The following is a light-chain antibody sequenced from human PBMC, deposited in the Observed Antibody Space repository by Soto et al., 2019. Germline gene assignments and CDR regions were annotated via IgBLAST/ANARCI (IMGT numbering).Light chain of an antibody. CDR1: SSDIGGYNY. V-gene: IGLV2-8*01. Sequence: QSALTQPPSASGSPGQSVTISCTGTSSDIGGYNYVSWYQQHPGKAPKVMIYEVSKRPSGVPDRFSGSKSGNTASLTVSGLQAVDEADYYCSSYAGSNNFVFGTGTKVTVL. CDR3: SSYAGSNNFV. J-gene: IGLJ1*01. CDR2: EVS.